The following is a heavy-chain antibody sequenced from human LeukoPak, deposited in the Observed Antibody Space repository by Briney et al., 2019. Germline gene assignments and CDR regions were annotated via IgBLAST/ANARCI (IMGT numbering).Heavy chain of an antibody. Sequence: SVKVSCKASGGTFSSYAISWVRQAPGQGLEWMGRIIPILGIANYAQKFQGRVTITRDTSASTAYMELSSLRSEDTAVYYCARDHRDGYTGYWGQGTLVTVSS. CDR3: ARDHRDGYTGY. J-gene: IGHJ4*02. D-gene: IGHD5-24*01. V-gene: IGHV1-69*04. CDR1: GGTFSSYA. CDR2: IIPILGIA.